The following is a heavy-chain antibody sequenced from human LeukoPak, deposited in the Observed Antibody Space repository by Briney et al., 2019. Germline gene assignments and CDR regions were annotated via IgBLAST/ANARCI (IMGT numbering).Heavy chain of an antibody. CDR2: ISGSGGST. J-gene: IGHJ4*02. Sequence: PGGSLRLSCAVSGFTFSSYAMSWVRQAPGKGLEWVSAISGSGGSTYYADSVKGRFTISRDNSKNTLYLQMNSLRAEDTAVYYCAKFVRGGVRRPYYFDYWGQGTLVTVSS. V-gene: IGHV3-23*01. CDR1: GFTFSSYA. D-gene: IGHD3-10*01. CDR3: AKFVRGGVRRPYYFDY.